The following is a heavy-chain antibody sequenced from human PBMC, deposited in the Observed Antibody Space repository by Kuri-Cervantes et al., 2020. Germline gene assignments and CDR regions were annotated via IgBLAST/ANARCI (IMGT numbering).Heavy chain of an antibody. D-gene: IGHD3-3*01. Sequence: SVKVSCKASGYTFTSYDINWVRQATGQGLEWMGGIIPIFGTANYAQKFQGRVTITADESTSTAYMELSSLRSEDTAVYYCARARGRFLEWFHSPFDYWGQGTLVTVSS. CDR1: GYTFTSYD. V-gene: IGHV1-69*13. CDR2: IIPIFGTA. J-gene: IGHJ4*02. CDR3: ARARGRFLEWFHSPFDY.